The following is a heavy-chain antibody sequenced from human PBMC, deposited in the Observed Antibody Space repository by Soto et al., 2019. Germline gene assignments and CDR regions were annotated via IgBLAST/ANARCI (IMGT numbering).Heavy chain of an antibody. J-gene: IGHJ4*02. CDR3: ARDSIYNSYGTYFDY. V-gene: IGHV1-2*04. Sequence: QVQLVHSGAEVKKPGASVKVSCNTSGYTFTAYYMHWVRQAPGQGLEWMGWINPNSGGTNYAQKFQGWVTMTRDTSISTAYMELSRLTSDDTAVYYCARDSIYNSYGTYFDYWGQGTLVTVSS. CDR2: INPNSGGT. D-gene: IGHD5-18*01. CDR1: GYTFTAYY.